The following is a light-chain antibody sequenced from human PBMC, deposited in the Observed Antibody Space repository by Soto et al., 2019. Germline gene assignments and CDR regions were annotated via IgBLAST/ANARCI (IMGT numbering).Light chain of an antibody. CDR3: QQYNNWPPYT. CDR2: GAS. Sequence: EIVMTQSPATLYVSPGERATLSCRASQSVSSNLAWYQQKPGQAPRLLIYGASTRATGIPARFSGSGSGTEFTLTISSLQSEDFAVYDCQQYNNWPPYTFGQGTQLEIK. V-gene: IGKV3-15*01. J-gene: IGKJ2*01. CDR1: QSVSSN.